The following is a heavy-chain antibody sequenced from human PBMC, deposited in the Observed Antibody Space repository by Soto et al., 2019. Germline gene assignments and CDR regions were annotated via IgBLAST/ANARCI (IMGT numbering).Heavy chain of an antibody. D-gene: IGHD6-13*01. J-gene: IGHJ6*02. CDR1: GYRFTIYF. V-gene: IGHV5-51*01. Sequence: RGESLNLSCKVSGYRFTIYFIGCVRQLPGKGLEWMGIIYPGDSDTRYSPSFQGQVTISADKSISTAYLQWSSLKASDTAMYYCAIPGYSSYYGLGYYYGMDVWGQGTTVTSP. CDR3: AIPGYSSYYGLGYYYGMDV. CDR2: IYPGDSDT.